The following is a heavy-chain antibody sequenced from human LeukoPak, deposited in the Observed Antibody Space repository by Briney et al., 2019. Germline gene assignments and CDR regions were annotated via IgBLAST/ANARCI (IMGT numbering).Heavy chain of an antibody. CDR2: IRSKTNNYAT. Sequence: PGGSLKLSCAASGFTFSGSDIHWVRQASGKGLEWVGRIRSKTNNYATADAASVKGRFTYSRDDSKNTAYIQMNSLKTEDTAVYYCTRHNYDRSGYGAFDIWGQGTMVTVSS. CDR1: GFTFSGSD. CDR3: TRHNYDRSGYGAFDI. V-gene: IGHV3-73*01. D-gene: IGHD3-22*01. J-gene: IGHJ3*02.